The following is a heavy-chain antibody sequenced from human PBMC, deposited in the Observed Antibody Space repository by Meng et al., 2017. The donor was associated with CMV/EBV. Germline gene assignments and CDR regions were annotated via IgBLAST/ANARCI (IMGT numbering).Heavy chain of an antibody. CDR2: IQVIGHT. J-gene: IGHJ4*02. CDR1: GDTLKNYN. Sequence: HVQLQHSGPGLVKPSDTLSLTCIVSGDTLKNYNWNWVRQPAGQGLEWIGLIQVIGHTVYNPSLKSRVTVSLDASKSQFSLTLNSVTAADTATYYCAGSRPGGGACDYWGQGTLVTVSS. V-gene: IGHV4-4*07. D-gene: IGHD3-16*01. CDR3: AGSRPGGGACDY.